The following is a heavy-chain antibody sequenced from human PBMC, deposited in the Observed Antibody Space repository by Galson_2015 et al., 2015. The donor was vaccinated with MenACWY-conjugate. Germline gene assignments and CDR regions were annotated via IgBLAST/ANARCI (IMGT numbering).Heavy chain of an antibody. V-gene: IGHV3-7*03. CDR3: ARGHYGMDV. CDR1: GFTFRNYW. Sequence: SLRLSCAASGFTFRNYWMTWVRQAPGKGLEWVASIKKDGSEEYYVDSVKGRFTVSRDNTKNSMYLEMNSLRAEDTAVYYCARGHYGMDVWGQGITVTASS. J-gene: IGHJ6*02. CDR2: IKKDGSEE.